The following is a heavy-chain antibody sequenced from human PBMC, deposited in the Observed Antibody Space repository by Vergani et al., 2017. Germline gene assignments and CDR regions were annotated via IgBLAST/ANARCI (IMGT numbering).Heavy chain of an antibody. J-gene: IGHJ6*02. Sequence: VQLVESGAEVKKPGSSVKVSCKASGGTFSSYAISWVRQAPGQGLEWMGRIIPILGTANYAQKFQGRVTMTADESTSTAYMELSSLRSEDTAVYYCAGLRFLEWLGDYYGMDVWGQGTTVTVSS. V-gene: IGHV1-69*11. CDR1: GGTFSSYA. CDR3: AGLRFLEWLGDYYGMDV. CDR2: IIPILGTA. D-gene: IGHD3-3*01.